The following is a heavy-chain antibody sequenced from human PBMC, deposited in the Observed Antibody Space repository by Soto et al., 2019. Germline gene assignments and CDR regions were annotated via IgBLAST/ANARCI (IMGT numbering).Heavy chain of an antibody. CDR1: GGSISSGGYS. CDR3: ASGRGSVSPDNWFDP. V-gene: IGHV4-30-2*01. CDR2: IYHSGST. D-gene: IGHD3-10*01. J-gene: IGHJ5*02. Sequence: QLQLQESGSGLVKPSQTLSLTCAVSGGSISSGGYSWSWIRQPPGKGLEWIGYIYHSGSTYYNPSLQRRVTLPVARPKNPFSPKLSSVTAADTAVYYCASGRGSVSPDNWFDPWGQGTLVTVSS.